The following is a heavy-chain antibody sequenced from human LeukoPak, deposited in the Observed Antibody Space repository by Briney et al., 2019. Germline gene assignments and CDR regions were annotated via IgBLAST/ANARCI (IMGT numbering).Heavy chain of an antibody. CDR1: GLTVSRTY. CDR3: GRGGRWELTDY. Sequence: GGSLRLSCKVSGLTVSRTYMTWVRQASGKALEWLSVIYSGGDTNYADSVKGRFTISRDDSKNTLYLQLDSLRVEDTAVYFCGRGGRWELTDYWGQGTLVTVSS. J-gene: IGHJ4*02. CDR2: IYSGGDT. V-gene: IGHV3-53*01. D-gene: IGHD1-26*01.